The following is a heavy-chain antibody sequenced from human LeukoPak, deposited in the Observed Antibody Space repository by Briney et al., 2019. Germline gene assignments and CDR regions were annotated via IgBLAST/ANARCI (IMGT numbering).Heavy chain of an antibody. CDR1: GFTFSTSW. V-gene: IGHV3-74*01. CDR2: TNSDGSST. Sequence: GGSLRLSCAASGFTFSTSWMHWVRQAPGKGLVWVSRTNSDGSSTSYADSVKGRFTISRDNSKNTLYLQMNSLRAEDTAVYYCAKITEWLSPYYYGMDVWGQGTTVTVSS. D-gene: IGHD3-3*01. CDR3: AKITEWLSPYYYGMDV. J-gene: IGHJ6*02.